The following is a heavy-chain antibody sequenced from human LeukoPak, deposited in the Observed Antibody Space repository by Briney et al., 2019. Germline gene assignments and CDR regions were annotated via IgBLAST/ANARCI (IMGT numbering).Heavy chain of an antibody. Sequence: GGSLRLSCAASGLTFSNYSMNWVRQAPGKGLEWVSSISSSSSYIYYADSVKGRFTISRDNAKNSLYLQMNSLRAEDTAVYYCARGILVRGTTSSTRYFDYWGQGTLVTVSS. CDR1: GLTFSNYS. D-gene: IGHD1-26*01. CDR2: ISSSSSYI. V-gene: IGHV3-21*01. CDR3: ARGILVRGTTSSTRYFDY. J-gene: IGHJ4*02.